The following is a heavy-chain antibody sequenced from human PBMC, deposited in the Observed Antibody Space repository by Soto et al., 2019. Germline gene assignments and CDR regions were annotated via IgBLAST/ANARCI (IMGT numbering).Heavy chain of an antibody. CDR1: GFTFSHYG. V-gene: IGHV3-30*03. Sequence: QVQLVESGGGVVQPGRSLRLSCAASGFTFSHYGIHCVRQAPGKGLEWLAVISYDGSNKHYADSVKGRFTVSRDNSKNTLYLQMNSLRAEETAVYFCARYSGKYQGPIDYWGQGTLVTVSS. J-gene: IGHJ4*02. CDR3: ARYSGKYQGPIDY. D-gene: IGHD2-2*01. CDR2: ISYDGSNK.